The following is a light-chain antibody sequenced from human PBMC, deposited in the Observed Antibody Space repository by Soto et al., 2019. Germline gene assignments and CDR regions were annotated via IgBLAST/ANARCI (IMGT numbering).Light chain of an antibody. CDR1: QSLLHSNGYNY. Sequence: DLVMTQSPLSLPVTPGEPASISCRSSQSLLHSNGYNYLDWYLQKPGQSPQVLIYLGSNRASGVPDRFSGSGSGTEFTLKISRVGAEDVGVYYCMQALQTPWTFGQGTKVEIK. CDR3: MQALQTPWT. J-gene: IGKJ1*01. CDR2: LGS. V-gene: IGKV2-28*01.